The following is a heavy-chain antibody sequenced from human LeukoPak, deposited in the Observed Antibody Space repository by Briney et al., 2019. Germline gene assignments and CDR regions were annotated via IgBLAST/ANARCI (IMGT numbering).Heavy chain of an antibody. J-gene: IGHJ4*02. D-gene: IGHD5-12*01. CDR2: ISGSGGST. V-gene: IGHV3-23*01. CDR1: GFTFSSYE. CDR3: AKDLGYSGYDYQGNFDY. Sequence: GGSLRLSCAASGFTFSSYELHWVRQAPGKGLEWVSGISGSGGSTYYADSVKGRFTISRDNSKNTLYLQMNSLRAEDTAVYYCAKDLGYSGYDYQGNFDYWGQGTLVTVSS.